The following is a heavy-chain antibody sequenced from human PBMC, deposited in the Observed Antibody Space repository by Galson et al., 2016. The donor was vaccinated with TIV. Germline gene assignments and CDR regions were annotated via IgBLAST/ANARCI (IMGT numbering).Heavy chain of an antibody. CDR1: GFTFDDYA. D-gene: IGHD1-26*01. CDR3: VKGAGRYSRSWYFDY. V-gene: IGHV3-9*01. Sequence: SLRLSCAASGFTFDDYAFHWVRQGPGKGLEWVSSITWNSDKIVYMDSVKGRLTMSRDNAKNSLSLQMNSLRAEDTALYYCVKGAGRYSRSWYFDYWGQGTLVTVSS. CDR2: ITWNSDKI. J-gene: IGHJ4*02.